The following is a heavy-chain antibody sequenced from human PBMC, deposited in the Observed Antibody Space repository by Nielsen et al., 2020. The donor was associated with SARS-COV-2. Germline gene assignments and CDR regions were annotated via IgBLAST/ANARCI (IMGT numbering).Heavy chain of an antibody. V-gene: IGHV4-34*01. Sequence: SETLSLTCAVYGGSFSGYYWSWIRQPPGKGLEWIGEINHSGSTNYNPSLKSRVTISVDTSKNQFSLKLSSVTAADTAVYYCARGQGWFDPWGQGTLVTVSS. CDR2: INHSGST. J-gene: IGHJ5*02. CDR3: ARGQGWFDP. CDR1: GGSFSGYY.